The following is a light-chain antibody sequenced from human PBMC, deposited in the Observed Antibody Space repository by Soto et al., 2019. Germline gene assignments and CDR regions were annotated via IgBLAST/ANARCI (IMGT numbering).Light chain of an antibody. CDR1: QSVSSY. CDR2: DAS. V-gene: IGKV3-11*01. J-gene: IGKJ3*01. Sequence: EIVLTQSPATLSLSPGERATLSCMSSQSVSSYLAWHQQKPGQAPRLLIYDASNRATGIPARFSGSGSGTDFTLIISSLEPEDFAVYYCQQRSNWPLFTFGPGTKVDIK. CDR3: QQRSNWPLFT.